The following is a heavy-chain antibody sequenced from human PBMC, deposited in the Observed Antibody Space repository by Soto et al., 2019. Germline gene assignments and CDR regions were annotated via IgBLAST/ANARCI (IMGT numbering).Heavy chain of an antibody. CDR3: ARSGYSFAWGY. CDR1: GFLVNSAY. Sequence: EVQLVESGGGLIPPGGSLRLSCAASGFLVNSAYMTWVRQAPGKGLEWLSMINSDGSTLYAESVKGRLTISRDNSKNRLDRQMNSLRAEDTAMYYCARSGYSFAWGYWGQGTLVIVTS. V-gene: IGHV3-53*01. J-gene: IGHJ4*02. CDR2: INSDGST. D-gene: IGHD5-18*01.